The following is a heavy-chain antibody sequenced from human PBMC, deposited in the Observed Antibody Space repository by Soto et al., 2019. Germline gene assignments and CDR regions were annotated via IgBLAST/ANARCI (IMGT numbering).Heavy chain of an antibody. CDR1: GGSISSGGYY. CDR3: ARVSVEYQLLDENWFDP. Sequence: QVQLQESGPGLVKPSQTLSLTCTVSGGSISSGGYYWSWIRQHPGKGLEWIGYIYYSGSTYYNPSLKSRVTISVDTSKNQSSLKLSSVTAADTAVYYCARVSVEYQLLDENWFDPWGQGTLVTVSS. CDR2: IYYSGST. D-gene: IGHD2-2*01. J-gene: IGHJ5*02. V-gene: IGHV4-31*03.